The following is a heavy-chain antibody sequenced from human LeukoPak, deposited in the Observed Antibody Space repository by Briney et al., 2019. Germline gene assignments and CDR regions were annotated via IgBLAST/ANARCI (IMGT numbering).Heavy chain of an antibody. CDR1: GFTFSSYG. Sequence: GGSLRLSCAASGFTFSSYGMHWVRQAPGKGLEWVAVIWYDGSNKYYADSVKGRFTISRDNSKNTLYLQMNSLRAEDTAVYYCARTPFFSGLVGFDYWGQGTLVTVSS. CDR3: ARTPFFSGLVGFDY. V-gene: IGHV3-33*01. D-gene: IGHD3-9*01. J-gene: IGHJ4*02. CDR2: IWYDGSNK.